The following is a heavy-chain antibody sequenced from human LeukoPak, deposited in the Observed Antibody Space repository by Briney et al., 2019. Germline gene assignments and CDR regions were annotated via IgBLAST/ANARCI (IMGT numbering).Heavy chain of an antibody. D-gene: IGHD3-22*01. V-gene: IGHV4-59*08. CDR1: GGSISSYY. CDR3: ARGRGSSGYYH. CDR2: IYYSGST. J-gene: IGHJ5*02. Sequence: SETLSLTCTVSGGSISSYYWSWIRQPPGKGLEWIGYIYYSGSTNYNPSLKSRVTISVDTSKNQFSLKLSSVTAADTAVYYCARGRGSSGYYHWGQGTLVTVSS.